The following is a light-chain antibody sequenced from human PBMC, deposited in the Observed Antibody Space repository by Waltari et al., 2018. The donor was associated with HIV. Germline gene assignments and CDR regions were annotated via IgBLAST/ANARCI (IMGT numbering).Light chain of an antibody. J-gene: IGLJ2*01. CDR2: DDS. Sequence: SYVLTQASLASVAPGQTARSPRGGNHTGSCSVNWYQQQPGQAPVLVVYDDSNRPSGIPERIYGSNSGNTATLTINRVEAEDEADYSCQVWDSNSDDYVFGGGTKLTVL. V-gene: IGLV3-21*02. CDR3: QVWDSNSDDYV. CDR1: HTGSCS.